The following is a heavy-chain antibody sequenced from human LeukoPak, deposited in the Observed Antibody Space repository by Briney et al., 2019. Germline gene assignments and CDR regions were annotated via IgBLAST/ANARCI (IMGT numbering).Heavy chain of an antibody. J-gene: IGHJ5*02. CDR1: AYTFTNYY. CDR2: INCNSGGT. V-gene: IGHV1-2*02. D-gene: IGHD6-13*01. CDR3: ARGLWEQQLVTTGFDP. Sequence: ASVKVSCKASAYTFTNYYIHWVRQAPGQGLEGMGWINCNSGGTKYAQKFQGRVTITSDTSINTAYMELSRLIYDDTAVYYCARGLWEQQLVTTGFDPWGQGSQVTVSS.